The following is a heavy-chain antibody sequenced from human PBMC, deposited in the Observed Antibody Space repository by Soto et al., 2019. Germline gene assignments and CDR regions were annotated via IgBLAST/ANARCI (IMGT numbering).Heavy chain of an antibody. CDR1: GYTFTSYD. Sequence: QVQLVQSGAEVKKPGASVKVSCKASGYTFTSYDINWVRQATGQGLEWMGWMNPNSGNTGYAQKFQGRVTMTRNTSISTAYMELSSLRSEHTAVYYCARGRGYCSGGSCYRGLIWFDPWGQGTLVTVSS. D-gene: IGHD2-15*01. J-gene: IGHJ5*02. V-gene: IGHV1-8*01. CDR2: MNPNSGNT. CDR3: ARGRGYCSGGSCYRGLIWFDP.